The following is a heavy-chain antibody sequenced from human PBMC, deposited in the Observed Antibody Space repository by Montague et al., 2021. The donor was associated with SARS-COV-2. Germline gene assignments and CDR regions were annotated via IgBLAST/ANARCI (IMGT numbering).Heavy chain of an antibody. J-gene: IGHJ4*02. D-gene: IGHD2/OR15-2a*01. V-gene: IGHV3-30-3*01. Sequence: SLRLSCAASGFTFTSYSMNWVRHAPGKGLEALSVISSDGSYKYSADSVKGRFTISRDNSRNTLYLQMNSLRPEDTAVYYCARDLLRHKGGFDSWGQGTLVTVSS. CDR2: ISSDGSYK. CDR1: GFTFTSYS. CDR3: ARDLLRHKGGFDS.